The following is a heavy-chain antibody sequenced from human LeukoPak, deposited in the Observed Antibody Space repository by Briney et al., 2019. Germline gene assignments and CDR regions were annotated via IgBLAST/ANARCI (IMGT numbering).Heavy chain of an antibody. D-gene: IGHD3-10*01. J-gene: IGHJ4*02. CDR3: AKGHGSGTFYRGLFDS. CDR2: IYYSGGT. Sequence: SETLSLTCSVSGASFGTNYWSWIRQAPGKGLEWIGYIYYSGGTNDNPSLKGRVTISADTSKNQFSPNLRSVTAADTAVYYCAKGHGSGTFYRGLFDSWGQGIPVTVSS. V-gene: IGHV4-59*01. CDR1: GASFGTNY.